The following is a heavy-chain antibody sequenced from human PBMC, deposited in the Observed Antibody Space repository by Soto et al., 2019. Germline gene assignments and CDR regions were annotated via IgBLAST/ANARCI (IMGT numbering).Heavy chain of an antibody. Sequence: PSETLSLTCAVSGGSITSYYWSWIRQPPGKGLEWIGYIYYSGSTNYNPSLKSRVTISVDTSKNQFSLKLSSVTAADTAVYYCARFWVVAARGYGMDVWGQGTTVTVSS. CDR1: GGSITSYY. V-gene: IGHV4-59*01. J-gene: IGHJ6*02. CDR3: ARFWVVAARGYGMDV. CDR2: IYYSGST. D-gene: IGHD2-15*01.